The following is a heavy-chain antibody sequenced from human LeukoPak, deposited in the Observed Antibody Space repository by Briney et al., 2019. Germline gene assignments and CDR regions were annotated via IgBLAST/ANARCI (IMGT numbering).Heavy chain of an antibody. CDR3: ARDFFGWSSLGH. V-gene: IGHV3-7*01. Sequence: QSGGSLRLSCAASGFTFRSNWMNWVRQAPGKGLEWVAHVQPDGSAKIYADSVKGRFTISRDNAKDSVYLQMNSPRVEDTAVYYCARDFFGWSSLGHWGQGTLVTVSS. CDR2: VQPDGSAK. D-gene: IGHD6-19*01. CDR1: GFTFRSNW. J-gene: IGHJ1*01.